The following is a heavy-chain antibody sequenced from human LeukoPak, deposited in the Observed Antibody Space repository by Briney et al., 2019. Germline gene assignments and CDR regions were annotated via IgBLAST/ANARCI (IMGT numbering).Heavy chain of an antibody. Sequence: SETLSLTCTVSGGSISSYYWSWIRQPAGKGLEWIGRFHTTGSTNYNPSLKSRVIISVDTSKNQFSLKLNSVTAADTAVYYCARVDGSCSGGSCPSGNWFDPWGQGTLVTVSS. CDR3: ARVDGSCSGGSCPSGNWFDP. D-gene: IGHD2-15*01. CDR2: FHTTGST. J-gene: IGHJ5*02. CDR1: GGSISSYY. V-gene: IGHV4-4*07.